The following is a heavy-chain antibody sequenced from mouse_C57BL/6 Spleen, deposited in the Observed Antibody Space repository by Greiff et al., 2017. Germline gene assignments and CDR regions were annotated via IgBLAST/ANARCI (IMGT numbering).Heavy chain of an antibody. V-gene: IGHV1-82*01. CDR3: ATTVVPSWFAY. D-gene: IGHD1-1*01. CDR2: IYPGDGDT. J-gene: IGHJ3*01. CDR1: GYAFSGSW. Sequence: VQLQQSGPELVKPGASVKISCKASGYAFSGSWMNWVKQRPGKGLEWIGRIYPGDGDTNYNGKFKGKATLTADKSSSTAYMQLSSLTSEDSAVYFCATTVVPSWFAYWGQGTLVTVSA.